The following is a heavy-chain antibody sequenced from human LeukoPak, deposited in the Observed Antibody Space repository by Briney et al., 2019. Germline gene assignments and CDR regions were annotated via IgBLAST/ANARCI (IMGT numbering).Heavy chain of an antibody. J-gene: IGHJ4*02. Sequence: GGSLRLSCAASGFTFSSYAGNWVRQAPGKGVEGVSGISGSGGSTYYADSVKGRFTISRDNSKNTLYVQMNSLRAEDTAVYYCARADSNWHLYYFDYWGQGALVTVSS. CDR1: GFTFSSYA. CDR2: ISGSGGST. D-gene: IGHD6-13*01. V-gene: IGHV3-23*01. CDR3: ARADSNWHLYYFDY.